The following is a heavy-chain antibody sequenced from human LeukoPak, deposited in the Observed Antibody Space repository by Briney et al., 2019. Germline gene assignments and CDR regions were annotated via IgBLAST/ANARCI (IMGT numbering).Heavy chain of an antibody. V-gene: IGHV1-46*01. CDR2: INPSGGST. D-gene: IGHD6-13*01. J-gene: IGHJ5*02. CDR1: GYTFTSYY. CDR3: ARGGIAAAGTSGRGRWFDP. Sequence: GASVKVSCKASGYTFTSYYMHWVRQAPGQGLEWMGIINPSGGSTSYAQKFQGRVTMTRDMSTSTVYMELSSLRSEDTAVCYCARGGIAAAGTSGRGRWFDPWGQGTLVTVSS.